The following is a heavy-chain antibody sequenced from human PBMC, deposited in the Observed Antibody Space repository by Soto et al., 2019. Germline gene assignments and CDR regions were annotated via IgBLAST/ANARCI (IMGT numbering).Heavy chain of an antibody. J-gene: IGHJ6*03. CDR1: GFTVSSNY. Sequence: EVQLVESGGGLVQPGGSLRLSCAASGFTVSSNYMSWVRQAPGKGLEWVSVIYSGGSTYYADSVKGRFTISRDNSKNTLYLQMNSLRAEDTAVYYCARDLVPAPPNDYYLDVWGKGTTVSVSS. CDR3: ARDLVPAPPNDYYLDV. CDR2: IYSGGST. D-gene: IGHD1-1*01. V-gene: IGHV3-66*01.